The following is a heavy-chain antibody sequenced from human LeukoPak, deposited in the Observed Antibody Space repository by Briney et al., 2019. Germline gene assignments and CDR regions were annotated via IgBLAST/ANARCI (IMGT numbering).Heavy chain of an antibody. CDR2: ISTYNGNT. J-gene: IGHJ4*02. D-gene: IGHD2-2*01. Sequence: ASVKVSCKASGYTFASYGISWVRQAPGQGLEWMGRISTYNGNTNYAQKLQGRVTMITDTSTSTAYMELRSLRSDDTAVYYCAREYCSSTSCYSPDYWGQGTLVTVSS. CDR3: AREYCSSTSCYSPDY. CDR1: GYTFASYG. V-gene: IGHV1-18*01.